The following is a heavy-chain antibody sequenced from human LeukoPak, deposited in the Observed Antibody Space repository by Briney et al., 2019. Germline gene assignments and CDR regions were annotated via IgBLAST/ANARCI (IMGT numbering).Heavy chain of an antibody. V-gene: IGHV4-34*01. D-gene: IGHD3-16*01. CDR1: GGSFSGYY. Sequence: SETLSLTCAVYGGSFSGYYWSWVRQPPGEGLEWIGEINHSGSTTYNPSLKSRVTISVDTSKNQFSLKLSSVTAADTAVYYCARHYGPWGQGTLVTVSS. J-gene: IGHJ5*02. CDR2: INHSGST. CDR3: ARHYGP.